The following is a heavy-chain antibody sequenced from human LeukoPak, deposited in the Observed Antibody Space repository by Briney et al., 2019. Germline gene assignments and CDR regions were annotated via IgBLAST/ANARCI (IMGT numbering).Heavy chain of an antibody. V-gene: IGHV4-59*01. CDR2: IYYSGST. CDR3: ARDRYGFAFDI. J-gene: IGHJ3*02. CDR1: GGSISNYY. Sequence: PSETLSLTCTVSGGSISNYYWSWVRQPPGKGLECIGYIYYSGSTNYNPSLKSRVTISVDTSKNQFSLRLNSVTAADTAVYYCARDRYGFAFDIWGPGTMVTVSS. D-gene: IGHD3-16*02.